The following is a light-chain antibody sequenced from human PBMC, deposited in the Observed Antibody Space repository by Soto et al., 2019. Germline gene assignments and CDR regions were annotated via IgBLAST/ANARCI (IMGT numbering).Light chain of an antibody. CDR1: SSNIGNNY. CDR3: GTWDSSLSAYV. CDR2: ENN. Sequence: QSVLTQPPSVSAAPGQKVTISCSGSSSNIGNNYVSWYQQLPGTAPTLLIYENNKQPSGIPDRFSGSKSGTSATLGITGLQTGDEADYYCGTWDSSLSAYVFGTGTKLTVL. J-gene: IGLJ1*01. V-gene: IGLV1-51*02.